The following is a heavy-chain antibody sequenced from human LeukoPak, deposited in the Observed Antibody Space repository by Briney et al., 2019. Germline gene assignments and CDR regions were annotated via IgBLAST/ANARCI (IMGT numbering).Heavy chain of an antibody. CDR1: GYTFTGYF. Sequence: ASVRVSCKASGYTFTGYFMHWVGQAPGQGLEWMGWINPNSGDTNYAQNFQGRVTMTRDTSISTAYMELNNLRSDDTAVYYCAPHSLSGWHYFDYWGQGTLVTVSS. J-gene: IGHJ4*02. CDR2: INPNSGDT. D-gene: IGHD6-19*01. V-gene: IGHV1-2*02. CDR3: APHSLSGWHYFDY.